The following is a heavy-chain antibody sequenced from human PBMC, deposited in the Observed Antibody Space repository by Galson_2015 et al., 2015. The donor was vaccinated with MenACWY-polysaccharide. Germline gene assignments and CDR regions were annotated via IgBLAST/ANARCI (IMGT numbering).Heavy chain of an antibody. V-gene: IGHV3-33*08. CDR2: IYYDGSKK. Sequence: SLRLSCAASGFTFSSYWMHWVRQVPGKGLEWVTLIYYDGSKKEYADSVKGRFTISRDNSKNTLYLQMDSLRAEDTAVYYRSRLQSKYMDVWGKGTTVTVSS. CDR1: GFTFSSYW. CDR3: SRLQSKYMDV. J-gene: IGHJ6*04. D-gene: IGHD4-11*01.